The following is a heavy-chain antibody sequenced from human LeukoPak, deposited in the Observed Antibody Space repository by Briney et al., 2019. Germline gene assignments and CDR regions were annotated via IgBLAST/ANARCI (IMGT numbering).Heavy chain of an antibody. CDR3: ARDNVGPLDY. D-gene: IGHD1-26*01. V-gene: IGHV3-7*01. CDR2: VKQDGSAK. CDR1: GFTFISYW. J-gene: IGHJ4*01. Sequence: GGSLRLSCVASGFTFISYWMAWVRQAPGKGLEWVANVKQDGSAKHYADSVKGRFSISRDNSKNSVYLQMDSLRAEDTALYYCARDNVGPLDYWGHGILVTVSS.